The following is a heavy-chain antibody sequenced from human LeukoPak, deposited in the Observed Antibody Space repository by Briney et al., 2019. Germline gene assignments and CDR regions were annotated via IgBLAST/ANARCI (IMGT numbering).Heavy chain of an antibody. D-gene: IGHD6-13*01. CDR1: GFTFSSFS. CDR3: ARGGGIAAAGRTNWFDP. V-gene: IGHV3-7*01. J-gene: IGHJ5*02. Sequence: GGSLRLSCVASGFTFSSFSMSWVRQAPGKGLEWVANIKQDGSEKYYVDSVKGRFTFSRDNAKNSLYLQLNSVRAEDTAVYYCARGGGIAAAGRTNWFDPWGQGTLVTVSS. CDR2: IKQDGSEK.